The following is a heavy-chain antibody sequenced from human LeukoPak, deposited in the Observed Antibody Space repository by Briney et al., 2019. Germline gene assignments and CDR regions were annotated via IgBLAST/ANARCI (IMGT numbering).Heavy chain of an antibody. J-gene: IGHJ4*02. CDR3: ARDLGANYWFGELSYFDY. CDR2: INPNSGGT. Sequence: ASVKVSCKASGYTFTGYYMHWVRQAPGQGLEWMGWINPNSGGTNYAQKFQGWVTMTRDTSTSTVYMELSSLRSEDTAVYYCARDLGANYWFGELSYFDYWGQGTLVTVSS. CDR1: GYTFTGYY. V-gene: IGHV1-2*04. D-gene: IGHD3-10*01.